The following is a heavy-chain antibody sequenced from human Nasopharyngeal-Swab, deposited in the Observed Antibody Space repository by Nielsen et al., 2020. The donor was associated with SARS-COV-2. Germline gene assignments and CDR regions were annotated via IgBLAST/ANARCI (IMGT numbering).Heavy chain of an antibody. CDR3: AGDGLDYDFWSAYFMGV. CDR2: ISSSSSYI. Sequence: GESLKTSCAASGTTFNYYNFNWVRQAPGKGLEWVSIISSSSSYIYYADSVKGRFTIPRDNAKNSLYLQMNSLRAEDTAVYYCAGDGLDYDFWSAYFMGVWGQGTTVTVSS. J-gene: IGHJ6*02. D-gene: IGHD3-3*01. V-gene: IGHV3-21*01. CDR1: GTTFNYYN.